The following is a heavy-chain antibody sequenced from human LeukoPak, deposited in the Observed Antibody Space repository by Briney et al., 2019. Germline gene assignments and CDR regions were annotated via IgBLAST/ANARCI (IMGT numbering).Heavy chain of an antibody. V-gene: IGHV3-53*01. D-gene: IGHD4-23*01. CDR3: ARAQDYGGELDY. CDR2: IYSGGST. J-gene: IGHJ4*02. Sequence: GGSLRLSCAASGFTFSSFAMTWVRQAPGKGLEWVSVIYSGGSTYYADSVKGRFTISRDNSKNTLYLQMNSLRAEDTAVYYCARAQDYGGELDYWGQGTLVTVSS. CDR1: GFTFSSFA.